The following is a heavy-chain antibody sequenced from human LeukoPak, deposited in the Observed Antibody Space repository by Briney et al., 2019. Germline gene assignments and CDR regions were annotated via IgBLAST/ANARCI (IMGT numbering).Heavy chain of an antibody. CDR1: GGSINSYC. V-gene: IGHV4-59*12. CDR3: ASRRIDWLFDY. CDR2: FYYSGRT. J-gene: IGHJ4*02. D-gene: IGHD3-9*01. Sequence: PSETLSLTCTVSGGSINSYCCRCIRHPPGGGVGCMGFFYYSGRTKNHPSLKSLATLLATKSKHHFFLKVTFVTAATTAVYFSASRRIDWLFDYWGQGTLVTVSS.